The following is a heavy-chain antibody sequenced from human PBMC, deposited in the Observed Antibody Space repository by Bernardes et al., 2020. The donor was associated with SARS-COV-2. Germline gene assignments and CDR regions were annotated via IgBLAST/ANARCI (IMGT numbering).Heavy chain of an antibody. V-gene: IGHV3-48*03. CDR2: ISSTGRTI. Sequence: GGSLRLSCTVSGFTFSSYEMHWVRQAPGKGLEWLSYISSTGRTIYYADSVKVQGRVTLTTDTSTNTAYMELRSLRSDDTAMYYCARDEGYHDSREAFDTWGQGTLVTVSS. D-gene: IGHD5-18*01. CDR3: ARDEGYHDSREAFDT. CDR1: GFTFSSYE. J-gene: IGHJ3*02.